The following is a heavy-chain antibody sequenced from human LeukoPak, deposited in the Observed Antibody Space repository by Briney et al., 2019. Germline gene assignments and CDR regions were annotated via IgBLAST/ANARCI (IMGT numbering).Heavy chain of an antibody. V-gene: IGHV1-3*01. CDR3: ARTSGSGSFYTN. D-gene: IGHD3-10*01. CDR1: GYNFTSYA. CDR2: IIAGTGIT. J-gene: IGHJ4*02. Sequence: GASVKVSCKASGYNFTSYAIHWVRLAPGQRLEWMGWIIAGTGITQYSQKFQGRVTFTRDTSANAAYMEVSSLRSEDTALYFCARTSGSGSFYTNWGQATLVTVSS.